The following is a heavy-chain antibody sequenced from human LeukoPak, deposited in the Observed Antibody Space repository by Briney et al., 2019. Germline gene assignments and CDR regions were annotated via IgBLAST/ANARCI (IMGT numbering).Heavy chain of an antibody. Sequence: GGSLRLSCAASGFNFGEFWMAWVRQTPGKGLEWVADIKEDGSEEFYVDSVKGRFTISRDNAKNSLYLQMNSLRAEDTAVYYCARDIVGATGDAFDIWGQGTMVTVSS. CDR2: IKEDGSEE. CDR1: GFNFGEFW. CDR3: ARDIVGATGDAFDI. D-gene: IGHD1-26*01. J-gene: IGHJ3*02. V-gene: IGHV3-7*01.